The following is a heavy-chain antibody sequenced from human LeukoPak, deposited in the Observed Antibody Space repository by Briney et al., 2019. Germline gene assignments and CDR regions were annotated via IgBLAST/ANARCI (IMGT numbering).Heavy chain of an antibody. Sequence: ASVKVSCKASGYTFTSYGISWVRQAPGQGLEWMGWISAYNGNTNYAQKLQGRVTMTTDTSTSTAYMELRSLRSDDTAVYYCAQIPDSYGSGTPRRGYWGQGTLVTVSS. CDR1: GYTFTSYG. CDR2: ISAYNGNT. D-gene: IGHD3-10*01. J-gene: IGHJ4*02. CDR3: AQIPDSYGSGTPRRGY. V-gene: IGHV1-18*01.